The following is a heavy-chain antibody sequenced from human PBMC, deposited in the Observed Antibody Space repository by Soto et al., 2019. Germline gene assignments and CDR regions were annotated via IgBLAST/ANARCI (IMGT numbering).Heavy chain of an antibody. J-gene: IGHJ5*02. Sequence: QVQLQESGPGLVKPSETLSLTCTVSGDSISGGASFWSWIRQPPGKGLEWIANVYYSGSSYYNPSLKSRLTISVDTTKNPFSLQLKSMTAEDTAVYYCAKLSCTSSTCYFPGWFDPWGQGTLVTVSS. V-gene: IGHV4-31*03. CDR2: VYYSGSS. D-gene: IGHD2-2*01. CDR1: GDSISGGASF. CDR3: AKLSCTSSTCYFPGWFDP.